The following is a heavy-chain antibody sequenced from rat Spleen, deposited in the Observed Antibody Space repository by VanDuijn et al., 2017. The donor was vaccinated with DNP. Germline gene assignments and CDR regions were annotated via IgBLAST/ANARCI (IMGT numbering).Heavy chain of an antibody. D-gene: IGHD1-5*01. CDR3: ARWNLGTSTLDY. Sequence: EVHLQESGPGLVKPSQSLSLTCSVTGYSITSNYWGWIRKFPGNKMEWIGHISYSGSTSYNPSLRSRISITRETSKNQFFLQLSSVTTEDTGTYYCARWNLGTSTLDYWGQGVMVTVSS. CDR2: ISYSGST. CDR1: GYSITSNY. V-gene: IGHV3-1*01. J-gene: IGHJ2*01.